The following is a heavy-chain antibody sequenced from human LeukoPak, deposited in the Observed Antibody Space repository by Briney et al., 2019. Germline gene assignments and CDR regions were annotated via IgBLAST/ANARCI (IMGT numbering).Heavy chain of an antibody. J-gene: IGHJ4*02. CDR3: ARFSVGQVYFDY. V-gene: IGHV5-51*01. Sequence: GESLKTSCKCSGYSFTNYWIGWGRPMSGKGLEWVGSFYLGESDTSFSPFFEGQVTISDGKSIGTSYLEYTRLKASDNGMYYCARFSVGQVYFDYWGQGTLVTVSS. CDR2: FYLGESDT. CDR1: GYSFTNYW. D-gene: IGHD2-15*01.